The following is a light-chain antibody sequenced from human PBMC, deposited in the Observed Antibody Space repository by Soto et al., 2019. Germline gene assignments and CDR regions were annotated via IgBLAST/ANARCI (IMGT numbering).Light chain of an antibody. CDR3: QEYNYWHPIT. Sequence: IVMTQSPGTLSVSPGERATLSCRASQNIGNKVGWYQQKPGQAPRLLIYGASTRATGIPVRFSGSGSGTEFTLTSNSLQSEDSAVYYCQEYNYWHPITFGGGTKVEIK. CDR1: QNIGNK. J-gene: IGKJ4*01. CDR2: GAS. V-gene: IGKV3-15*01.